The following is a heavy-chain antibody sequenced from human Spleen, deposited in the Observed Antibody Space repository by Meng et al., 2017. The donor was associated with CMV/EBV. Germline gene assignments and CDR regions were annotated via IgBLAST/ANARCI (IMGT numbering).Heavy chain of an antibody. CDR2: ISGGGDST. D-gene: IGHD3-10*01. V-gene: IGHV3-23*01. Sequence: GESLKISCAASGFTFSTYAMSWVRQAPGKGLEWVSTISGGGDSTYYADSVKGRFTNSRDNSKNTLYLQMNSLGADDTAVYFCAKGVSDQTFFYASGTYNWFDPWGQGTLVTVSS. CDR3: AKGVSDQTFFYASGTYNWFDP. CDR1: GFTFSTYA. J-gene: IGHJ5*02.